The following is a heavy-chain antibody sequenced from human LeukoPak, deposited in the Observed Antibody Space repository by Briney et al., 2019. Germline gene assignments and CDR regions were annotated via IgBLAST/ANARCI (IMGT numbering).Heavy chain of an antibody. CDR3: VREKFCSGTTCYALFDP. V-gene: IGHV3-7*01. CDR1: GFIGSFW. CDR2: IKEDGSGK. D-gene: IGHD2-2*01. J-gene: IGHJ5*02. Sequence: PGGSLRLSCAASGFIGSFWMSWVRQAPGKGLEWVANIKEDGSGKYYVDSVKGRFSISRDNAKNSLYLQINSLRAEDTAVYYCVREKFCSGTTCYALFDPWGQGTLVTVSS.